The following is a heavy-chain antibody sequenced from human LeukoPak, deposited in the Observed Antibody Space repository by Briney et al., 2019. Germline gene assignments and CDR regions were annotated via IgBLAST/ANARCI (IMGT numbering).Heavy chain of an antibody. J-gene: IGHJ4*02. CDR1: GFSSSGHW. CDR3: AYRNNFEY. V-gene: IGHV3-7*05. CDR2: IKADGGEK. D-gene: IGHD1-26*01. Sequence: GGSLRLSCATSGFSSSGHWMNWVRPPPGKGLEWVAHIKADGGEKYYVDSVKGRFTISRDDAKRTVDLQMDNMRAEDTAIYYCAYRNNFEYWGQGALVTVSS.